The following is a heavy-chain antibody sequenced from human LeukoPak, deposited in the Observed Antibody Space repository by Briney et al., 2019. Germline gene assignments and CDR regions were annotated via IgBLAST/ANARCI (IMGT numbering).Heavy chain of an antibody. CDR2: ISYDGSNK. CDR1: GFTFSSYG. D-gene: IGHD3-10*01. V-gene: IGHV3-30*18. CDR3: AKEGGYYGSGSSFADY. J-gene: IGHJ4*02. Sequence: GGSLRLSCAASGFTFSSYGMHWVRQAPGKGLEWVAVISYDGSNKYYADSVKGRFTISRDNSKNTLYLQMNSLRAEDTAVYYCAKEGGYYGSGSSFADYWGQGTLVTVSS.